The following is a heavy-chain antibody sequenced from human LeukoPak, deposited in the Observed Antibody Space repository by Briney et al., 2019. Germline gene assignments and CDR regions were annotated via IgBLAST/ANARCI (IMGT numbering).Heavy chain of an antibody. J-gene: IGHJ4*02. D-gene: IGHD6-19*01. CDR2: ISSSSSYI. Sequence: GGSLRLSCAASGFTFSSYSMNWVRQAPGKGLEWVSSISSSSSYIYYADSVKGRFTISRDNSKNTLYLQMNSLRAEDTAVYYCAGRTDSSGWRSPFDYWGQGTLVTVSS. CDR3: AGRTDSSGWRSPFDY. V-gene: IGHV3-21*01. CDR1: GFTFSSYS.